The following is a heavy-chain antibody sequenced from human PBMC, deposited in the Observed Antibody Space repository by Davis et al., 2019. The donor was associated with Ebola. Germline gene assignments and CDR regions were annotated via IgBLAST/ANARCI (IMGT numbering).Heavy chain of an antibody. CDR2: IYYSGST. Sequence: SETLSLTCTVSGGSISSYYWGWIRQPPGKGLEWIGSIYYSGSTYYNPSLKSRVTISVDTSKNQFSLKLNSVTAADTAVYYCARHEAYSDTLYGMDVWGQGTTITVSS. CDR3: ARHEAYSDTLYGMDV. V-gene: IGHV4-39*01. CDR1: GGSISSYY. D-gene: IGHD6-13*01. J-gene: IGHJ6*02.